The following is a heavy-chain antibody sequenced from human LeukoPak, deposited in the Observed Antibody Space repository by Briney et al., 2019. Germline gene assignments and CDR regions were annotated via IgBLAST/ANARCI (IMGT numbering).Heavy chain of an antibody. CDR2: IYYSGST. D-gene: IGHD5-12*01. J-gene: IGHJ5*02. CDR3: ARVSEGLRCFDP. Sequence: SETLSLTCTVSGGSISSYYWSWIRQPPGKGLEWIGYIYYSGSTNYNPSLKSRVTISVDTSKNQFSLKLSSVTAADTAVYYCARVSEGLRCFDPWGQGTLVTVSS. V-gene: IGHV4-59*01. CDR1: GGSISSYY.